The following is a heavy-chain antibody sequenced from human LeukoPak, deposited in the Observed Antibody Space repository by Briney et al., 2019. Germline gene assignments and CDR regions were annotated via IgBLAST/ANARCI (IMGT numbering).Heavy chain of an antibody. CDR3: ARADSSGFAFDI. D-gene: IGHD3-22*01. V-gene: IGHV1-46*03. CDR2: INPSGGST. Sequence: ASVKVSCKASGYTFTSYYMHWVRQAPGQGLEWMGIINPSGGSTSYAQKFQGRATMTRDTSTSTVYMELSSLRSEDTAVYYCARADSSGFAFDIWGQGTMVTVSS. J-gene: IGHJ3*02. CDR1: GYTFTSYY.